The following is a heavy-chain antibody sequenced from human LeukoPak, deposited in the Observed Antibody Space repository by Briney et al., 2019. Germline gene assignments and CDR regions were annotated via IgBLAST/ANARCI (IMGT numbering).Heavy chain of an antibody. V-gene: IGHV1-46*01. Sequence: ASVKVSSKASGYTFTSYYMHWVRQAPGQGLEWMGIINPNGGSTSYAQKFQGRVTMTRDTSTSTVYMELSSLRSEDTAVYYCAVGGVVTAPPHKWFDTWGQGTLVTVSS. CDR3: AVGGVVTAPPHKWFDT. D-gene: IGHD2-21*02. J-gene: IGHJ5*02. CDR2: INPNGGST. CDR1: GYTFTSYY.